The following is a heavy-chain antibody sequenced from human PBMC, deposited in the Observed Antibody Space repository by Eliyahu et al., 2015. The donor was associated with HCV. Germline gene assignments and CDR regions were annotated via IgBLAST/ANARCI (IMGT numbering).Heavy chain of an antibody. J-gene: IGHJ3*02. CDR1: GVSIRTSTYY. V-gene: IGHV4-39*01. CDR2: IYYSGTT. Sequence: QVQLQESGPGLVKPSETLSLTCTVSGVSIRTSTYYWGWIRQPPGKGLEWIGNIYYSGTTYYNPSLQSRVTISVETSKNQFSLRLSSVTAADTAMFYCARTTFYYDSSDYRRGFDIWGQGTMVTVSS. D-gene: IGHD3-22*01. CDR3: ARTTFYYDSSDYRRGFDI.